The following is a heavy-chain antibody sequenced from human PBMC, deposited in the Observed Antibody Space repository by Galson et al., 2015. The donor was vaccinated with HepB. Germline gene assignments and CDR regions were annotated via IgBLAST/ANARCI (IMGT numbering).Heavy chain of an antibody. CDR2: ISYDGSDK. J-gene: IGHJ6*02. V-gene: IGHV3-30-3*01. CDR3: ARVRYSSSLYYYGLDV. D-gene: IGHD6-13*01. CDR1: GFTFSSYA. Sequence: SLRLSCAASGFTFSSYAMHWVRQAPGKGLEGVAVISYDGSDKYYADSVKGRFTISRDNSKNTLYLQMNSLRAEDTAVYYCARVRYSSSLYYYGLDVWGQGTTVTVSS.